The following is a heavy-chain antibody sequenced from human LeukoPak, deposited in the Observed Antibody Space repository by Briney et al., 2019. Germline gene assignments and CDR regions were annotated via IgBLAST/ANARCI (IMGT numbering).Heavy chain of an antibody. CDR2: ISAYNGNT. Sequence: ASVKVSCKASGYTFTSYGISWVRQAPGQGLEWMGWISAYNGNTNYAQKLQGRVTMTTDTSTSTAYMELRSLRSDDTAVYYCARVPGYSSGWYGNYFDYWGQGTLVTVSS. J-gene: IGHJ4*02. D-gene: IGHD6-19*01. CDR3: ARVPGYSSGWYGNYFDY. CDR1: GYTFTSYG. V-gene: IGHV1-18*01.